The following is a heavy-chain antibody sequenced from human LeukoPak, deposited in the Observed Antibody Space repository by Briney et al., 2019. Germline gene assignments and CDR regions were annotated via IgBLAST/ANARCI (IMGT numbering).Heavy chain of an antibody. CDR2: ISAYNGNT. D-gene: IGHD3-9*01. CDR3: ARSLYYDILTGYYSHYYLGY. J-gene: IGHJ4*02. Sequence: ASVKVSCKASGYTFTSYGISWVRQAPGQGLEWMGWISAYNGNTNYAQKLQGRVTMTTDTSTSTAYMELRSLRSDDTAVYYCARSLYYDILTGYYSHYYLGYWGQGTLVTVSS. CDR1: GYTFTSYG. V-gene: IGHV1-18*01.